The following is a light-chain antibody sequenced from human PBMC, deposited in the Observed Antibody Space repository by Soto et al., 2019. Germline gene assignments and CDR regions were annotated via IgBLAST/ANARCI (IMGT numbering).Light chain of an antibody. Sequence: EIVLTQSPGTLSLSPGERATLSCRASQSISSSYLAWHQQKPGQAPRVLIYGASNRATGIPDRFSGSGSGTDFTLTISRLEPEDIAVYFCQQYGNPPPNAFGQGTKVEI. CDR3: QQYGNPPPNA. CDR2: GAS. CDR1: QSISSSY. J-gene: IGKJ2*01. V-gene: IGKV3-20*01.